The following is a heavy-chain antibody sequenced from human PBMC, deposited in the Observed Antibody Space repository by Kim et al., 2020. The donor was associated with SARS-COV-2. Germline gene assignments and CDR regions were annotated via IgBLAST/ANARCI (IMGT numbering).Heavy chain of an antibody. V-gene: IGHV3-66*01. J-gene: IGHJ4*02. CDR3: AGSQEFSYGSDDY. CDR2: IYSGGST. CDR1: GFTVSSNY. Sequence: GGSLRLSCAASGFTVSSNYMSWVRQAPGKGLECVSVIYSGGSTYYADSVKGRFTISRDNSKNTLYLQMNSLRAEDTAVYYCAGSQEFSYGSDDYWGQGTLVTVSS. D-gene: IGHD3-10*01.